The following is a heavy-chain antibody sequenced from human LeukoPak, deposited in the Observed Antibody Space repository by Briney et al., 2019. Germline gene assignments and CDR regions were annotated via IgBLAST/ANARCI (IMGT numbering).Heavy chain of an antibody. D-gene: IGHD3-10*01. V-gene: IGHV4-38-2*02. CDR1: GYSISSGYY. Sequence: SETLSLTCTISGYSISSGYYWGWIRQPPGKGLEWIGSIYHSGSTNYNPSLKSRVTISVDTSKNQFSLKLSSVTAADTAVYYCARGTFGWFGELLRQPDYFDYWGQGTLVTVSS. CDR2: IYHSGST. J-gene: IGHJ4*02. CDR3: ARGTFGWFGELLRQPDYFDY.